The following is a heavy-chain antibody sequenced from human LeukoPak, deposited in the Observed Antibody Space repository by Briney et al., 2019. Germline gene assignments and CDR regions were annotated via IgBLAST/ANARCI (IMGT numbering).Heavy chain of an antibody. CDR2: ISSSSSYI. CDR1: GFTVSSNY. J-gene: IGHJ4*02. CDR3: ARGFIAVAGTEGRYFDY. V-gene: IGHV3-21*01. Sequence: GGSLRLSCAASGFTVSSNYMNWVRQAPGKGLEWVSSISSSSSYIYYADSVKGRFTISRDNAKNSLYLQMNSLRAEDTAVYYCARGFIAVAGTEGRYFDYWGQGTLVTVSS. D-gene: IGHD6-19*01.